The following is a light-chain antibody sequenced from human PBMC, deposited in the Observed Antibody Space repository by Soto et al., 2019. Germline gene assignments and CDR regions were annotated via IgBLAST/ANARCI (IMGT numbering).Light chain of an antibody. V-gene: IGLV2-14*01. CDR2: EVS. J-gene: IGLJ3*02. CDR1: NSDVGDYNF. CDR3: KSYTSSSSWV. Sequence: QSALTQPASVSGSPGQSITISCTGTNSDVGDYNFVSWYQQHPGEVPKLIIYEVSNRPSGISNRFSGSKSANTASLTISGLQPEDEAHYYCKSYTSSSSWVFGGGTKLTVL.